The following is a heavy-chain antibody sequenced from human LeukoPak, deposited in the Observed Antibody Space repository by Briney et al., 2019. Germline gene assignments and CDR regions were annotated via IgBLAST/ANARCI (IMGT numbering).Heavy chain of an antibody. Sequence: PGGSLRLSCAASGFTFSSYAMSWVRQAPGKGLEWVSAISGSGGSTYYADSVKGRFTISRDNAKNSLYLQMNSLRAEDTAVYYCARDRYGDRDQDYWGQGTLVTVSS. CDR1: GFTFSSYA. CDR2: ISGSGGST. V-gene: IGHV3-23*01. J-gene: IGHJ4*02. D-gene: IGHD4-17*01. CDR3: ARDRYGDRDQDY.